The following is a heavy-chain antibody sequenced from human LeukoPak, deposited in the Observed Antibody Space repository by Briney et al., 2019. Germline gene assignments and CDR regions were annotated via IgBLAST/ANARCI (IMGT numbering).Heavy chain of an antibody. CDR3: TSEHYYDSSGYYYDFDY. CDR2: IRSKAYGGTT. J-gene: IGHJ4*02. V-gene: IGHV3-49*03. Sequence: PGRSLRLSCTASGFTFGDYAMSWFRQAPGKGLEWVGFIRSKAYGGTTEYAASVKGRFTISRDDSKSIAYLQMNSLKTEDTAVYYCTSEHYYDSSGYYYDFDYWGQGTLVTVSS. CDR1: GFTFGDYA. D-gene: IGHD3-22*01.